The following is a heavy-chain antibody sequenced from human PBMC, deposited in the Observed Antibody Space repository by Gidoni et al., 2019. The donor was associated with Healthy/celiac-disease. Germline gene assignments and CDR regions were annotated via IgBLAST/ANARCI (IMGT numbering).Heavy chain of an antibody. J-gene: IGHJ6*02. CDR2: ISYDGSNK. CDR1: GFTFSSYG. D-gene: IGHD6-13*01. Sequence: QVQLVESGGGVVQPGRSRGRSCAASGFTFSSYGLHGVRQSPGTGLEWVAFISYDGSNKYYADSVTGRFTIPRDNSKNTLYLQMNSLRAEDTAVYYCAKDRRGSSMGDYYYGMDVWCQGTTVTVSS. V-gene: IGHV3-30*18. CDR3: AKDRRGSSMGDYYYGMDV.